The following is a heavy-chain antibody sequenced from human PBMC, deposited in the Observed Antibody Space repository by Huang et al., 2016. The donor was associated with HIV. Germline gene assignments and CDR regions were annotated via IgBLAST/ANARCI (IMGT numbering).Heavy chain of an antibody. V-gene: IGHV3-7*01. CDR2: IREDSGQK. CDR3: ARDPFIKAFDI. J-gene: IGHJ3*02. Sequence: EVQLVESGGGLVQPGGSLRLSCAASDFDFSSYWSMWLRQVPGKGLEWVTSIREDSGQKDYLDSVKCRFIISRDNPKKSLYLQMNNLRAEDAAVYYCARDPFIKAFDIWGQGTLVTVSS. CDR1: DFDFSSYW.